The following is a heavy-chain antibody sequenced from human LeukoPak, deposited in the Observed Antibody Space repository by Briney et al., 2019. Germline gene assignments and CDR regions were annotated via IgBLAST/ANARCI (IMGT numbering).Heavy chain of an antibody. Sequence: SETLSLTCTVSGGSISSHYWSWIRQPPGKGLEWIGHIYYIGSTNYNPSLKSRVTISVDTSKNQFSLKLRSVTDADTAVYYCARQAGETYSTGWYEGYFDLWGRGTPVTVPS. CDR2: IYYIGST. V-gene: IGHV4-59*08. CDR3: ARQAGETYSTGWYEGYFDL. CDR1: GGSISSHY. D-gene: IGHD6-19*01. J-gene: IGHJ2*01.